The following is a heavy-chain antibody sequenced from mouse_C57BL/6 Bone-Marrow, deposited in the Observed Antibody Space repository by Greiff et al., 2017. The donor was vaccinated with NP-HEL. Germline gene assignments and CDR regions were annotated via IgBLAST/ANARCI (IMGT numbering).Heavy chain of an antibody. CDR2: IDPSDSYT. J-gene: IGHJ3*01. CDR1: GYTFTSYW. CDR3: ARRNSIGTAWFAD. Sequence: QVQLQQPGAELVRPGTSVKLSCKASGYTFTSYWMHWVKQRPGQGLEWIGVIDPSDSYTNYNQKFKGKATLTVDTSSSTAYMQLSSLTSEDSAVYYGARRNSIGTAWFADWGQGTLVTVAA. V-gene: IGHV1-59*01. D-gene: IGHD2-14*01.